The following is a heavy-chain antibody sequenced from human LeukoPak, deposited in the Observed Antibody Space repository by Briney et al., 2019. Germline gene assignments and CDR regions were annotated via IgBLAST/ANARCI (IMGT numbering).Heavy chain of an antibody. Sequence: PGGSLRLSCAASGFTFSDYAMIWVRQAPGQGLEWVSAISNGGGSAYYADSVKGRFTISRDNAKNSLYLQMNSLRAEDTAVYYCARDRSGSYDYWGQGTLVTVSS. CDR2: ISNGGGSA. CDR1: GFTFSDYA. J-gene: IGHJ4*02. V-gene: IGHV3-23*01. CDR3: ARDRSGSYDY. D-gene: IGHD1-26*01.